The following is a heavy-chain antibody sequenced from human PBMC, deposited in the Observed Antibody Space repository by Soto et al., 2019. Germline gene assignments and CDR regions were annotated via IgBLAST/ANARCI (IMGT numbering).Heavy chain of an antibody. Sequence: SETLSLTCTVSGGTLSSYYLSWIRQPPGKGLEWIGFIYHTGSTYYSPSLKNRVAISVDRSKNQFSLKLSSVTAADTAVYYCARDKITGLFDYWGQGTLVTVSS. CDR1: GGTLSSYY. V-gene: IGHV4-59*12. D-gene: IGHD2-8*02. CDR2: IYHTGST. J-gene: IGHJ4*02. CDR3: ARDKITGLFDY.